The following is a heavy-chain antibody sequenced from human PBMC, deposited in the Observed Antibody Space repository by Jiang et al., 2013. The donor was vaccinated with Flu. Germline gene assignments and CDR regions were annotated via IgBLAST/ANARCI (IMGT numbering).Heavy chain of an antibody. Sequence: GQGLEWMGIINPSGGSTSYAQKFQGRVTMTRDTSTSTVYMELSSLRSEDTAVYYCARASPYCSSTSCYYYYGMDVWGQGTTVTVSS. J-gene: IGHJ6*02. CDR2: INPSGGST. CDR3: ARASPYCSSTSCYYYYGMDV. V-gene: IGHV1-46*01. D-gene: IGHD2-2*01.